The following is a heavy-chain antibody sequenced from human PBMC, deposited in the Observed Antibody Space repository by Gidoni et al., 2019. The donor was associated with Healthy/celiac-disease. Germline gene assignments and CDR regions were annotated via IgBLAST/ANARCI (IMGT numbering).Heavy chain of an antibody. V-gene: IGHV3-23*04. J-gene: IGHJ4*02. D-gene: IGHD2-2*01. CDR3: AKDDLSWNHCSSTSCQWYYFDY. Sequence: EVQLVESGGGLVQPGGSLRLSCAASGFTFCSSAMSWVRQAPGKGLEWVSAISGSGGSTYYADSVKGRFTISRDNSKNTLYLQMNSLRAEDTAVYYCAKDDLSWNHCSSTSCQWYYFDYWGQGTLVTVSS. CDR2: ISGSGGST. CDR1: GFTFCSSA.